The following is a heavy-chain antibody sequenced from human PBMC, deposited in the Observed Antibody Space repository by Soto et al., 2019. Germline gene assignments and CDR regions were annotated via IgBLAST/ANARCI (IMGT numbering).Heavy chain of an antibody. Sequence: QVQLVESGGGVVQPGRSLRLSCGASGFSFNTYTMHWVRQAPGKGLEWVAVISYDGSDKYYADSVKGRFTISRDNSKNSLYLHMNSVRAEDTTLYYCATDRAFLECLWLWGQGTLVTVSS. V-gene: IGHV3-30-3*01. D-gene: IGHD3-3*02. CDR3: ATDRAFLECLWL. CDR2: ISYDGSDK. CDR1: GFSFNTYT. J-gene: IGHJ4*02.